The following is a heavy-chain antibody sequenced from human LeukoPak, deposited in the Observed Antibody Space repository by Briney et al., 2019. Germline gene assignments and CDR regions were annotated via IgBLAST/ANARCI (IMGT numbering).Heavy chain of an antibody. CDR1: GFTVSSNY. D-gene: IGHD4-17*01. CDR3: AKPTTVTTSYFDY. Sequence: GGSLRLSCAASGFTVSSNYMSWVRQAPGKGLEWVSVIYSGGSTYYADSVKGRFTISRDNSKNTLYLQMNSLRAEDTAVYYCAKPTTVTTSYFDYWGQGTLVTASS. J-gene: IGHJ4*02. V-gene: IGHV3-53*01. CDR2: IYSGGST.